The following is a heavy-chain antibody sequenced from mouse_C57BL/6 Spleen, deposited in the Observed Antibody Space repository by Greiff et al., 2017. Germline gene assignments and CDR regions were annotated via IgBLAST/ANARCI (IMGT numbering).Heavy chain of an antibody. V-gene: IGHV1-82*01. D-gene: IGHD2-4*01. Sequence: VQLQQSGPELVKPGASVKISCKASGYAFSSSWMNWVQQRPGKGLEWIGRIYPGDGDTNYNGKFKGKATLTADKSSSTSYLQISSLTSEDAAVYFWARPYDSDRVFAYWGQGTLVTVSA. CDR1: GYAFSSSW. J-gene: IGHJ3*01. CDR3: ARPYDSDRVFAY. CDR2: IYPGDGDT.